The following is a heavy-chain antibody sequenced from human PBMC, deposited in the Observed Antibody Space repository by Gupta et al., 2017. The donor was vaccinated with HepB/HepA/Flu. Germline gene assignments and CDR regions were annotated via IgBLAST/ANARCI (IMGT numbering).Heavy chain of an antibody. CDR1: GYTFTSYG. J-gene: IGHJ4*02. Sequence: QVQLVQSGAEVKKPGASVKVSCKGSGYTFTSYGITWVRQAPGQGLEWMGWISGHNGYTHYAQKLQGRVTMTKDTSTNTAYMELRSLRSDDTAVYYCARELDTVTTYWGQGTLVTVSS. V-gene: IGHV1-18*01. CDR3: ARELDTVTTY. D-gene: IGHD4-17*01. CDR2: ISGHNGYT.